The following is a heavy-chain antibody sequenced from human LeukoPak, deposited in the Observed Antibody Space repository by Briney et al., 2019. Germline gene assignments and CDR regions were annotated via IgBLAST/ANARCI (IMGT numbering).Heavy chain of an antibody. D-gene: IGHD1-26*01. J-gene: IGHJ6*03. Sequence: GGSLRPSCTASGFTFGDYAMSWVRQAPGKGLEWVGFIRSKAYGGTTEYAASVKGRFTISRDDSKSIAYLQMNSLKTEDTAVYYCTRGLVGVDYYYYYYYMDVWGKGTTVTVSS. CDR2: IRSKAYGGTT. V-gene: IGHV3-49*04. CDR3: TRGLVGVDYYYYYYYMDV. CDR1: GFTFGDYA.